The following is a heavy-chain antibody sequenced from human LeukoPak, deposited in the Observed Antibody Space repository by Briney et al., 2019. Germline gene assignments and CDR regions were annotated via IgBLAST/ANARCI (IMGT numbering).Heavy chain of an antibody. CDR2: IYTSGST. CDR3: ARGVVTAIPLRTAYYYYYYMDV. D-gene: IGHD2-21*02. CDR1: GGSISSYY. V-gene: IGHV4-4*07. Sequence: SETLSLTCTVSGGSISSYYWSWIRQPAGKGLEWIGRIYTSGSTNYNPSLKSRVTMSVDTSKNQFSLKLSSVTAADTAVYYCARGVVTAIPLRTAYYYYYYMDVWGKGTTVTISS. J-gene: IGHJ6*03.